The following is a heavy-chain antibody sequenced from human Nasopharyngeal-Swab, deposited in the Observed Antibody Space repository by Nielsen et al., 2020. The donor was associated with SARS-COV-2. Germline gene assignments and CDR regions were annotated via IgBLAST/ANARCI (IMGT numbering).Heavy chain of an antibody. V-gene: IGHV3-23*01. CDR1: GFTFSSYA. J-gene: IGHJ1*01. CDR2: ISGSGDTT. D-gene: IGHD6-19*01. CDR3: AKGAVGGAVAGTQYFQH. Sequence: GESLKISCAASGFTFSSYAMSWVRQDPGKGLEWVSSISGSGDTTYCADSVKGRFTISRDNSKNTLYLQLNSLRAEDTAVYYCAKGAVGGAVAGTQYFQHWGQGTQVTVSS.